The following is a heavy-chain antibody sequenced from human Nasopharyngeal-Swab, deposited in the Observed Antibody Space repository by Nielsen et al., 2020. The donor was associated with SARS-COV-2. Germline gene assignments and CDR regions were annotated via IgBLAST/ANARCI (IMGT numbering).Heavy chain of an antibody. CDR3: ARLDPFGSEDK. Sequence: SETLSLTCTVSGGSITSSRHRWGWVRQPPGKGLEWIGQILVNRYTEYHPSVRGRITVYADTSENSFSLRLSSMTAADTAVYYCARLDPFGSEDKWGQGTLVTVSS. CDR1: GGSITSSRHR. J-gene: IGHJ4*02. CDR2: ILVNRYT. D-gene: IGHD3-3*01. V-gene: IGHV4-39*02.